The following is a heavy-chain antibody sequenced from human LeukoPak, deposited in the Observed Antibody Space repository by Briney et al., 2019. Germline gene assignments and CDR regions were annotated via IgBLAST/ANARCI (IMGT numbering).Heavy chain of an antibody. CDR2: INHSGST. D-gene: IGHD1-26*01. J-gene: IGHJ5*02. Sequence: SETLSLTCAVYGESFSGYFWSWIRQPPGNGLEWIGEINHSGSTNYNPSLKSQVTISVDTSKNQFSLKLSSVTVADTAVYYCARVVSLGWFDPWGQGALVTVSS. V-gene: IGHV4-34*01. CDR1: GESFSGYF. CDR3: ARVVSLGWFDP.